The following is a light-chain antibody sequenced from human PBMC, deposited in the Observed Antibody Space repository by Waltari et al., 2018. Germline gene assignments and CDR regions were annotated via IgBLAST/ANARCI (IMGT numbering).Light chain of an antibody. CDR2: DTS. V-gene: IGKV3-11*01. J-gene: IGKJ5*01. CDR1: QRVGGNY. CDR3: QQCSDWPLT. Sequence: EIVLTQSPATLSLSPGERATLSCRASQRVGGNYLAWYQQKPGQSPRLLIYDTSNRAPGIPARCSGSGSGTDFTLTISSLEPEDFAVYYCQQCSDWPLTFGQGTRLEI.